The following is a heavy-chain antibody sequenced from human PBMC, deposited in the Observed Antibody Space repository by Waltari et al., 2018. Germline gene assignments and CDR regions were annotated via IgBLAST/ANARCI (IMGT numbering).Heavy chain of an antibody. Sequence: VQLLESGGGLVQPGGSLRLSCAASGFTFSSYAMSWVRQAPGKGLEWVSVIYSGGSTYYADSVKGRFTISRDNSKNTLYLQMNSLRAEDTAVYYCARAGVGEDCSGGSCPFDYWGQGTLVTVSS. J-gene: IGHJ4*02. CDR2: IYSGGST. D-gene: IGHD2-15*01. CDR1: GFTFSSYA. CDR3: ARAGVGEDCSGGSCPFDY. V-gene: IGHV3-23*03.